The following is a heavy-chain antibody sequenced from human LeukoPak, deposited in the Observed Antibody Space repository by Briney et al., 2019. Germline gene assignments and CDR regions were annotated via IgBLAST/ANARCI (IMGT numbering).Heavy chain of an antibody. D-gene: IGHD4/OR15-4a*01. J-gene: IGHJ4*02. CDR1: GFTFNSFW. CDR2: ISYDGSNK. V-gene: IGHV3-30*03. Sequence: PGGSLRLSCAASGFTFNSFWMYWVRQAPGKGLEWVAVISYDGSNKYYADSVKGRFTISRDNSMNTLYLQMNSLSSEDTAVYYCARRAGAYSHPYDYWGQGTLVTVSS. CDR3: ARRAGAYSHPYDY.